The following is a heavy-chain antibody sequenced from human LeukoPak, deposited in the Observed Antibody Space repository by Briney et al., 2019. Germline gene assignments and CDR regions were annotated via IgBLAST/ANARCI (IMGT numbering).Heavy chain of an antibody. Sequence: GGSLRLPCAASGFTMSHYGVSWVRQAPGKGLEWISGIRSAVETTHYADSVKGRFIISRDNSKNALSLQLNSLRPEDTALYYCAKHFCTGLDCSLFDSWGQGTLVTVSS. J-gene: IGHJ4*02. CDR1: GFTMSHYG. CDR3: AKHFCTGLDCSLFDS. CDR2: IRSAVETT. V-gene: IGHV3-23*01. D-gene: IGHD3/OR15-3a*01.